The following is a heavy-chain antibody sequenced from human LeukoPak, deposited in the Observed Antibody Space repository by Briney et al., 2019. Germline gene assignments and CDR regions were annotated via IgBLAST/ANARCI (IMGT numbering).Heavy chain of an antibody. J-gene: IGHJ4*02. CDR1: GYTLTELS. D-gene: IGHD5-18*01. CDR3: ATAAYSYTKRDFDY. CDR2: FDPEDGET. V-gene: IGHV1-24*01. Sequence: GASVKVSCKVSGYTLTELSMHWVRQAPGKGLEWMGGFDPEDGETIYAQKFQGRVTMTEDTSTDTAYMELSSLRSEDTAVYYCATAAYSYTKRDFDYWGQGTLVTVS.